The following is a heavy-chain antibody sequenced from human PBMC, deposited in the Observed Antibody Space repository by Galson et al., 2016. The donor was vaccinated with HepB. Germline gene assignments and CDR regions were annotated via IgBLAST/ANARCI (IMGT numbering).Heavy chain of an antibody. CDR3: AKERLDSPSGSYMDC. CDR2: ISGSDDTT. CDR1: GFTFSNYV. D-gene: IGHD3-10*01. V-gene: IGHV3-23*01. Sequence: SLRLSCAASGFTFSNYVMTWVRRAPGKGLEWVSVISGSDDTTYYANSVKGRFTISRDNSKNMLYLQVTSLRVEDTAVYYCAKERLDSPSGSYMDCWGQGTLVTVAS. J-gene: IGHJ4*02.